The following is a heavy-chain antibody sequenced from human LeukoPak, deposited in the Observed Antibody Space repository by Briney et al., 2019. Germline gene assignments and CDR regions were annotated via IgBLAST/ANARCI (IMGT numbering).Heavy chain of an antibody. CDR3: ARGDRYYDSSGHFDY. V-gene: IGHV4-4*07. Sequence: SETLSLTCTVSGGSISSYYWSWIRQPPGKGLEWIGRIYTSGSTNYNPSLKSRVTMSVDTSKNQFSLKLSSVTAADTAVYYCARGDRYYDSSGHFDYWGQGTLVTVSS. J-gene: IGHJ4*02. CDR1: GGSISSYY. D-gene: IGHD3-22*01. CDR2: IYTSGST.